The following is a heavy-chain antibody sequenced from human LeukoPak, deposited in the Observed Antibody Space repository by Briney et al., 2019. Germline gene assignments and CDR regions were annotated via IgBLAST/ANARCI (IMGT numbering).Heavy chain of an antibody. CDR1: GFTFSSYA. CDR2: ISSNGGST. J-gene: IGHJ3*02. CDR3: ARDSVTGDSSGYYPDAFDI. D-gene: IGHD3-22*01. Sequence: GGSLRLSCAASGFTFSSYAMHWVRQAPGKGLEYVSAISSNGGSTYYANSVKGRCTISRDNSKNTLYLQMGSLRAEDMAVYYCARDSVTGDSSGYYPDAFDIWGQGTMVTVSS. V-gene: IGHV3-64*01.